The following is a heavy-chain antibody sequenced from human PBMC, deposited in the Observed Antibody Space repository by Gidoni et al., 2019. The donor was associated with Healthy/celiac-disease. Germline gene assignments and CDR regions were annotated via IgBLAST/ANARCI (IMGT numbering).Heavy chain of an antibody. CDR2: IKQDGSKK. CDR3: ARGGGYFDY. D-gene: IGHD2-15*01. Sequence: EVQLVESGGGLVQRGGSLRLSCAASGFTFSAYWLSWVGQAPGKGLEWVANIKQDGSKKYYVDSVKGRFTISRDNAKNSRYLQVNRVGAEDTAVYYCARGGGYFDYWGQGTLVTVSS. V-gene: IGHV3-7*03. J-gene: IGHJ4*02. CDR1: GFTFSAYW.